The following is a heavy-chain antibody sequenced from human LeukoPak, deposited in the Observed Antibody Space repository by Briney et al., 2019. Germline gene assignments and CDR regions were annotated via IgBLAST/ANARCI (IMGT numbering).Heavy chain of an antibody. CDR2: INWNGGST. CDR3: AREVEYSSSWYAGGYYFDY. J-gene: IGHJ4*02. CDR1: GFTFDDYG. Sequence: GGSLRLSCAASGFTFDDYGMSWVRQAPGKGLEWVSGINWNGGSTGYADSVKGRFTISRDNAKNSLYLQMNSLRAEDTALYYCAREVEYSSSWYAGGYYFDYWGQGTLVTVSS. V-gene: IGHV3-20*04. D-gene: IGHD6-13*01.